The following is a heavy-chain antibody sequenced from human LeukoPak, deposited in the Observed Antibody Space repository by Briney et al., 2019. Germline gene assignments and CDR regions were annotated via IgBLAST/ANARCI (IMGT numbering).Heavy chain of an antibody. CDR2: IYYSGST. Sequence: SETLSLTCTVSGDSISSSSYYWGWIRQPPGKGLEWIGSIYYSGSTYYNPSLKSRVTISVDTSKNQFSLKLSSVTAADTAVYYCAREWEYYFDYWGQGTLVTVSS. D-gene: IGHD1-26*01. J-gene: IGHJ4*02. CDR1: GDSISSSSYY. CDR3: AREWEYYFDY. V-gene: IGHV4-39*02.